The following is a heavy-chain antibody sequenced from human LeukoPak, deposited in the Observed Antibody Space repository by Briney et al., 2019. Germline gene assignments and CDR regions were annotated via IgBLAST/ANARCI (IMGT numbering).Heavy chain of an antibody. J-gene: IGHJ4*02. D-gene: IGHD6-19*01. CDR1: GGTFSSYA. CDR3: ARDYGYSNGHFDY. V-gene: IGHV1-69*01. Sequence: GSSVRVSCKASGGTFSSYAISWVRQAPGPGLEWMGGIIPIFGTANYAQKFQGRVTITADESTSTAYMELSSLRSEDTAVYYCARDYGYSNGHFDYWGQGTLVTVSS. CDR2: IIPIFGTA.